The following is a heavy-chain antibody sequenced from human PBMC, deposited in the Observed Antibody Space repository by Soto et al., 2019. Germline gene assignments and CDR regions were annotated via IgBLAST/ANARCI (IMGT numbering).Heavy chain of an antibody. CDR3: ARVTDGYYYGMDV. J-gene: IGHJ6*02. CDR2: INHSGSA. CDR1: GGSFSGYY. Sequence: QVQLQQWGAGLLKPSETLSLTCAVYGGSFSGYYWSWIRQPPGKGLEWIGEINHSGSANYTPSLQSRVTLSVDTSTNQSSLKLSFVTAADTAVYYCARVTDGYYYGMDVWGQGTTVTVSS. V-gene: IGHV4-34*01.